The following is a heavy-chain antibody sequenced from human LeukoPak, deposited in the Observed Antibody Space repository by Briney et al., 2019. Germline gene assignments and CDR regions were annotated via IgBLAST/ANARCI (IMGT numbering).Heavy chain of an antibody. CDR3: ARHYGSGSYWWFDY. CDR1: GGTFSSYS. Sequence: ASVKVSCKASGGTFSSYSISWVRQAPGQGLEWMGGIIPIFGTANYAQKFQGRVTITADKSPRTDYMGLRSARSEDTAVYYCARHYGSGSYWWFDYWGQGPLVTVSS. CDR2: IIPIFGTA. D-gene: IGHD3-10*01. J-gene: IGHJ4*02. V-gene: IGHV1-69*06.